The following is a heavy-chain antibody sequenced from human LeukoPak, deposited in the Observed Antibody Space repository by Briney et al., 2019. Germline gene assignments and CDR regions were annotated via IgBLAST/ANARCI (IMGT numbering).Heavy chain of an antibody. Sequence: GGSLRLSCAASGFTFSSYSMNWVRQAPGKGLEWVSYISSSSSTIYYADSVKGRFTISRDNAKNSLYLQMNSLRAEDTAVYYCVTPPLLWFGELLDYWGQGTLVTVSS. V-gene: IGHV3-48*01. D-gene: IGHD3-10*01. CDR2: ISSSSSTI. CDR1: GFTFSSYS. CDR3: VTPPLLWFGELLDY. J-gene: IGHJ4*02.